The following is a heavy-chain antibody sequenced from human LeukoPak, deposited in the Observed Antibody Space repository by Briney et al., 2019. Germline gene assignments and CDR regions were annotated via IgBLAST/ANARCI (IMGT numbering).Heavy chain of an antibody. Sequence: SETLSLTCTVSGGSISNYYWSWIRQPPGKGLEWIGYIYYSGSTNYNPSLKSRVTISVDTSKNQFSLKLSSVTAADAAVYYCARDVGATPGYFDYWGQGTLVTVSS. J-gene: IGHJ4*02. CDR1: GGSISNYY. D-gene: IGHD1-26*01. CDR2: IYYSGST. V-gene: IGHV4-59*01. CDR3: ARDVGATPGYFDY.